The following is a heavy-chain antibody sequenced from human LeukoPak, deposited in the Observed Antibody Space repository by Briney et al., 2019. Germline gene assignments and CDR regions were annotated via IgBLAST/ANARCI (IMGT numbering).Heavy chain of an antibody. CDR2: INPNSGGT. CDR1: GYTFTGYY. D-gene: IGHD2-15*01. V-gene: IGHV1-2*02. J-gene: IGHJ5*02. CDR3: ARGGRYCSGGSCPNWFDP. Sequence: GASVKVSCKASGYTFTGYYMHWARQAPGQGLEWMGWINPNSGGTNYAQKFQGRVTMTRDTSISTAYMELSRLRSDDTAMYYCARGGRYCSGGSCPNWFDPWGQGTLVTVSS.